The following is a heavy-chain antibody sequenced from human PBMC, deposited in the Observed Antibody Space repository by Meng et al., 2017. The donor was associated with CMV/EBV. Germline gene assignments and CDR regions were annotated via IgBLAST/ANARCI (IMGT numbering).Heavy chain of an antibody. V-gene: IGHV3-48*03. D-gene: IGHD3-16*01. CDR3: ARDWGGAIMPHLYKGLDV. CDR1: GFNFSTYE. J-gene: IGHJ6*02. CDR2: ISSSGTTI. Sequence: GESLKISCAASGFNFSTYEMNWVRQAPGKGLEWVSYISSSGTTIYYAGSVKGRFTTSRDNSKRSMYLQMNNLKDEDTAVYYCARDWGGAIMPHLYKGLDVWGQGTTVTVSS.